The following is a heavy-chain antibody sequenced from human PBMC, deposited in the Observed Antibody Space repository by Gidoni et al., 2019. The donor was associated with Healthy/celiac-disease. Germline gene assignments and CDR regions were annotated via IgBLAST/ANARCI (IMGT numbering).Heavy chain of an antibody. Sequence: QLQLQESGSGLVKPSQTLSLTCAVSGGSISSGGYSWSWIRQPPGKGLEWIGYIYHSGSTYYNPSLKSRVTISVDRSKNQFSLKLSSVTAADTAVYYCARGLTYYYDSSGEFDYWGQGTLVTVSS. CDR2: IYHSGST. J-gene: IGHJ4*02. V-gene: IGHV4-30-2*01. CDR1: GGSISSGGYS. D-gene: IGHD3-22*01. CDR3: ARGLTYYYDSSGEFDY.